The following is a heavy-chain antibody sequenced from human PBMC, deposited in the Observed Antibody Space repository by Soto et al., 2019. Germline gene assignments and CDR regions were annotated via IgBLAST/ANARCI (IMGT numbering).Heavy chain of an antibody. CDR2: ISSSGSTI. CDR1: GFTFSSYE. J-gene: IGHJ6*02. V-gene: IGHV3-48*03. Sequence: GGSLRLSCAASGFTFSSYEMNWVRQAPGKGLEWVSYISSSGSTIYYADSVKGRFTISRDDAKNSLYLQMNSLRAEDTAVYYCARTGSLGGMDVWGQGTTVTVSS. CDR3: ARTGSLGGMDV.